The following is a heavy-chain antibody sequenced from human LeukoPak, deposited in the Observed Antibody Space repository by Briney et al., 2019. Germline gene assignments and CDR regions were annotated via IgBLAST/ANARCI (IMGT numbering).Heavy chain of an antibody. D-gene: IGHD6-13*01. Sequence: GGSLRLSCAASGFTFSSYWMSWVRQAPGKGLEWVANIKQDGSEKYYVDSVKGRFTISRDNAKNSLYLQMNSLRAEDTAVYYCAKVPGRWEAAALQGAFDIWGQGTMVTVSS. CDR1: GFTFSSYW. CDR3: AKVPGRWEAAALQGAFDI. V-gene: IGHV3-7*01. J-gene: IGHJ3*02. CDR2: IKQDGSEK.